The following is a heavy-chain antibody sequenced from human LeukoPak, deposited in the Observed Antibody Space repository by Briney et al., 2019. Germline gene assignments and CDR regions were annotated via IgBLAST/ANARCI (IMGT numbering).Heavy chain of an antibody. CDR2: VGHSGTT. CDR1: GGSLNDYL. V-gene: IGHV4-34*01. J-gene: IGHJ3*02. CDR3: ARELISSRAAFDT. D-gene: IGHD3-10*01. Sequence: SETLSLTCAVYGGSLNDYLRSWIRQPPGQGLEWIGEVGHSGTTNYNPSLKSRVTISVDTSKNQFSLKLTSVTAADTAVYYYARELISSRAAFDTWGQGTVVTVSS.